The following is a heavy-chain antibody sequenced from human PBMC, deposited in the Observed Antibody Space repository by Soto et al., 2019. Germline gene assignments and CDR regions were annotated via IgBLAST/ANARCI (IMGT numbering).Heavy chain of an antibody. CDR3: ALDNIPGAPDYFDH. D-gene: IGHD1-20*01. CDR1: GFSFSTNV. Sequence: QVQLVESGGDMVQPGTSLRLSGAASGFSFSTNVLHWVRQAPGKGLEWVAVMSPSGAEKYYTDSVKGRFTISRDNSKNTLYLQMNSLPTDDTAVYYCALDNIPGAPDYFDHWGQGTLVTVSS. J-gene: IGHJ4*02. CDR2: MSPSGAEK. V-gene: IGHV3-30-3*01.